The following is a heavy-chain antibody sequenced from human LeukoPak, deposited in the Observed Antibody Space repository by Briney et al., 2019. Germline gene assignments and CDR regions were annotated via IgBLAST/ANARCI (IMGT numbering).Heavy chain of an antibody. CDR1: GDSISSTSSY. Sequence: SETLSLTCTVSGDSISSTSSYWGWIRQPPGKGLEWIGYIYYSGSTKYNPSLKSRVTISVDTSKNQFSLKLSSVTAADTAVYYCARRDGYNSYYFDYWGQGTLVTVSS. CDR2: IYYSGST. V-gene: IGHV4-61*05. D-gene: IGHD5-24*01. J-gene: IGHJ4*02. CDR3: ARRDGYNSYYFDY.